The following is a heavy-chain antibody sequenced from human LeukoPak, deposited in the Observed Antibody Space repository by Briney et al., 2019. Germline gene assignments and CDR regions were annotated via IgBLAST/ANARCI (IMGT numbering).Heavy chain of an antibody. CDR1: GGSITGSTYS. Sequence: SETLSLTCTVSGGSITGSTYSWAWFRQPPGKGLEWIGSLYHTGSTYYSPSLKSRVSLFLDTSKSQFSLKVTSVTAADTAVYYCARRSGDWAVNWFDPWGQGTLVSVSS. J-gene: IGHJ5*02. CDR3: ARRSGDWAVNWFDP. CDR2: LYHTGST. V-gene: IGHV4-39*01. D-gene: IGHD2-21*02.